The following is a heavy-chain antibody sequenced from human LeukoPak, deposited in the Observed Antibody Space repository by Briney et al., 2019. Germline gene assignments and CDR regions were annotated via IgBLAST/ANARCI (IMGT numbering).Heavy chain of an antibody. CDR1: GFTFTSYG. J-gene: IGHJ4*02. CDR3: AKARGYSSGWYRNLYYFDY. CDR2: ISYDGSSK. D-gene: IGHD6-19*01. Sequence: GGSLRLSCRASGFTFTSYGMHWVRQAPGKGLEWVAVISYDGSSKYYADSVKGRFTISRDNSKNTLYLQMNSLRAEDTAVYYCAKARGYSSGWYRNLYYFDYWGQGTLVTVSS. V-gene: IGHV3-30*18.